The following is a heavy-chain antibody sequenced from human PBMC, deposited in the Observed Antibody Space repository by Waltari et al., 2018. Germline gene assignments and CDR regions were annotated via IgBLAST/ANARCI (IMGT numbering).Heavy chain of an antibody. J-gene: IGHJ5*02. CDR1: GYSISSGYY. V-gene: IGHV4-38-2*01. CDR2: IYHSGRT. D-gene: IGHD3-16*01. Sequence: QVQLQESGPGLVKPSETLSLPCAVSGYSISSGYYWGWLRQPPGKGLEWIGSIYHSGRTYYNPSLKSRATISVDPSMNQFSLKPSYVTAADTAVYYCASYTGHSPSGNWFDPWGQGTLVTVSS. CDR3: ASYTGHSPSGNWFDP.